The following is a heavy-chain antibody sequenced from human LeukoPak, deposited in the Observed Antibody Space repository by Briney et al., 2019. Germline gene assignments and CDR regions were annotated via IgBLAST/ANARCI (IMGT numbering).Heavy chain of an antibody. CDR1: GFTFDDYG. Sequence: GGSLRLSCAASGFTFDDYGMSWVRQAPGKGLEWVSGINWNGGSTGYADSVKGRFTISRDNAKNSLYLQMNSLRAEDTAVYYCARFGLTNWYFDLWGRGTLVTVSS. CDR3: ARFGLTNWYFDL. V-gene: IGHV3-20*04. J-gene: IGHJ2*01. CDR2: INWNGGST. D-gene: IGHD3/OR15-3a*01.